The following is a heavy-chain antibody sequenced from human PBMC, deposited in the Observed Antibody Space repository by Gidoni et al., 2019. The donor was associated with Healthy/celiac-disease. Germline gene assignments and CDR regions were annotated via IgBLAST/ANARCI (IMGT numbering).Heavy chain of an antibody. CDR2: ISGSGGST. CDR3: AKAPVSVRKYYYMDV. V-gene: IGHV3-23*01. Sequence: EVQLLESGGGLVQPGVSLRLSCAASGFTFSSYAMSWVRQAPGKGLEWVSAISGSGGSTYYADSVKGRFTISRDNSKNTLYLQMNSLRAEDTAVYYCAKAPVSVRKYYYMDVWGKGTTVTVSS. CDR1: GFTFSSYA. J-gene: IGHJ6*03.